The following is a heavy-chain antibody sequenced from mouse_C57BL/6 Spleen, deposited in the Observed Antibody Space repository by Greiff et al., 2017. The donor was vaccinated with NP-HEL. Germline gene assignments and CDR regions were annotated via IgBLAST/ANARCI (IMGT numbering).Heavy chain of an antibody. CDR3: ARGPYYYGSSPGYFDV. Sequence: EVHLVESGGGLVKPGGSLKLSCAASGFTFSDYGMHWVRQAPEKGLEWVAYISSGSSTIYYADTVKGRFTISRDNAKNTLFLQMTSLRSEDTAMYYCARGPYYYGSSPGYFDVWGTGTTVTVSS. CDR2: ISSGSSTI. CDR1: GFTFSDYG. V-gene: IGHV5-17*01. J-gene: IGHJ1*03. D-gene: IGHD1-1*01.